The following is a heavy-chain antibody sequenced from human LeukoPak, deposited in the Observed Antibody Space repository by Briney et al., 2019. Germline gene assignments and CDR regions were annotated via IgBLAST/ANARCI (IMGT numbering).Heavy chain of an antibody. V-gene: IGHV4-39*01. CDR3: ARQTGSGLFILP. CDR1: GGSISSSSYY. D-gene: IGHD3/OR15-3a*01. CDR2: IYYSGST. J-gene: IGHJ4*02. Sequence: SETLSLTCTVSGGSISSSSYYWGWIRQPPGKGLEWIGNIYYSGSTYYNPSHKSRVTISLDTSKNQFSLKLTSVTAADTAVYYCARQTGSGLFILPGGQGTLVTVSS.